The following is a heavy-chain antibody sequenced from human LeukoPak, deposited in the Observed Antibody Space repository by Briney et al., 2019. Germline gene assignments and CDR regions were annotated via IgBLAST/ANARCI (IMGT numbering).Heavy chain of an antibody. CDR2: ISWESGRI. CDR3: VKDGGPGGLAYSDGRGYDALYI. CDR1: GFGFDDYG. Sequence: GGSLRLSCAASGFGFDDYGMRWVRQGPGKGLEWVSGISWESGRIDYADSVRGRFTISRDNAKEFLFLRMHSLRVEDTALYYCVKDGGPGGLAYSDGRGYDALYIWGEGTMVTDSS. D-gene: IGHD2-21*01. J-gene: IGHJ3*02. V-gene: IGHV3-9*01.